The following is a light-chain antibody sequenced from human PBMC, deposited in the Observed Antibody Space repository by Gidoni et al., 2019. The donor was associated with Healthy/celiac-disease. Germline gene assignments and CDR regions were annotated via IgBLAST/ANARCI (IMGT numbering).Light chain of an antibody. CDR1: QSISSR. CDR3: QQYNSYWT. J-gene: IGKJ1*01. V-gene: IGKV1-5*01. CDR2: DAS. Sequence: GDRVTITCRASQSISSRLAWYQQKPGKAPKLLIYDASSLESGVPSRFSGSGSGTEFTLTISSLQPDDFATYYCQQYNSYWTFGQXTKVEIK.